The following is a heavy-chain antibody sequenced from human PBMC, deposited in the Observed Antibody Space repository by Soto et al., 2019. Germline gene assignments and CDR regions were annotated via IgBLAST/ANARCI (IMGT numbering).Heavy chain of an antibody. CDR3: TRASAGRTNNFDP. Sequence: ASVKVSCKASGYSFNSYEISWVRQATGQGLEWMAWISPNRGTTGYAQRFQGRLSVTFNTSLTTVYMELSGLRSDDTAVYYCTRASAGRTNNFDPGGKGTLVPV. CDR1: GYSFNSYE. V-gene: IGHV1-8*01. CDR2: ISPNRGTT. J-gene: IGHJ5*02. D-gene: IGHD3-3*01.